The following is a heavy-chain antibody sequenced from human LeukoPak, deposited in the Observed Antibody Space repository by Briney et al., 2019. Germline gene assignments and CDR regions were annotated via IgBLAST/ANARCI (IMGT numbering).Heavy chain of an antibody. Sequence: SETLSLTCAVYGGSFSGHYWSWIRQPPGKGLEWIGEINHSGSTNYNPSLKSRVTISVDTSKNQFSLKLSSVTAADTAVYYCARAGYSSSWYNAEYFQHWGQGTLVTVSS. CDR1: GGSFSGHY. CDR2: INHSGST. D-gene: IGHD6-13*01. J-gene: IGHJ1*01. V-gene: IGHV4-34*01. CDR3: ARAGYSSSWYNAEYFQH.